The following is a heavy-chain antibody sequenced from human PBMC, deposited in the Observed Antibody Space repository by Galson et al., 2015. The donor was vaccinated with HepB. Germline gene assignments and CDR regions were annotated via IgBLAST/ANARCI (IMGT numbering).Heavy chain of an antibody. Sequence: PALVKPTQTLTLPCTFSGFSLSTSGVGVGWIRQPPGKALEWLVLIYWDDDKRYSPSLKSRLTITKDTSKNQVVLTMTNMDPVDTGTYYCAHMGWKLGVEWFDPWGQGTLVTVSS. CDR3: AHMGWKLGVEWFDP. CDR1: GFSLSTSGVG. J-gene: IGHJ5*02. D-gene: IGHD2-15*01. CDR2: IYWDDDK. V-gene: IGHV2-5*02.